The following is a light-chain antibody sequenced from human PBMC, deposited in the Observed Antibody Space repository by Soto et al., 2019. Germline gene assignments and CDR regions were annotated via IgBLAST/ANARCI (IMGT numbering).Light chain of an antibody. CDR3: CSYAGNFIWV. V-gene: IGLV2-11*01. CDR2: DVI. CDR1: SSDVGGYDY. Sequence: QSALTQPASVSGSPGQSITIFCTGTSSDVGGYDYVSWYQQHPDKAPKLMIYDVIKRPSGVPYRFSGSKSGNTASLTISGLQADDEADYYCCSYAGNFIWVFGGGTKVTVL. J-gene: IGLJ3*02.